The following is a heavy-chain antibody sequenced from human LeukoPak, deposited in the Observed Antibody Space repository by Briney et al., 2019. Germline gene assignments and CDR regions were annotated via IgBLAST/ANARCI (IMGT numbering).Heavy chain of an antibody. Sequence: SETLSLTCTVSGGSISSGDYYWSWIRQPPGKGLERIGYIYYSGSTYYNPSLKSRVTISVDTSKNQFSLKLSSVTAADTAVYYCARGQQLVRGYYFDYWGQGTLVTVSS. J-gene: IGHJ4*02. CDR1: GGSISSGDYY. V-gene: IGHV4-30-4*01. CDR2: IYYSGST. D-gene: IGHD6-13*01. CDR3: ARGQQLVRGYYFDY.